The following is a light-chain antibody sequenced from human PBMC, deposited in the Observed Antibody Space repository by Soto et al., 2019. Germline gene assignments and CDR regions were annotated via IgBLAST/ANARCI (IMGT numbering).Light chain of an antibody. Sequence: QSVLTQPASVSGSPGQSITISCTGTSSDVGAYNYVSWYQQHPGKVPKLMIYDVSDRPSGVSNRFSGSKSGNTASLTISGLQAEDGADYYCSSFTRSNSYVFGTGTKLTVL. CDR2: DVS. CDR1: SSDVGAYNY. V-gene: IGLV2-14*03. J-gene: IGLJ1*01. CDR3: SSFTRSNSYV.